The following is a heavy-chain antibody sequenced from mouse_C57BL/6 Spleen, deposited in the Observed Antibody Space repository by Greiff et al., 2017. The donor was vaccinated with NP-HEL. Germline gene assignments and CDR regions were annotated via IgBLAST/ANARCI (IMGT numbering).Heavy chain of an antibody. D-gene: IGHD2-4*01. Sequence: QVQLQQPGAELVKPGASVKMSCKASGYTFTSYWITWVKQRPGQGLEWIGDIYPGSGSTTYNEKFKSKATLTVDTSSSTAYMQLSSLTSEDSAVYYCARGGYYDYAVYYFDYWGQGTTLTVSS. CDR2: IYPGSGST. CDR1: GYTFTSYW. J-gene: IGHJ2*01. CDR3: ARGGYYDYAVYYFDY. V-gene: IGHV1-55*01.